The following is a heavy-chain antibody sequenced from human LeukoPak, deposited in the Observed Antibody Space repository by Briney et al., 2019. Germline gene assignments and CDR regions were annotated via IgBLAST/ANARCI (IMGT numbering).Heavy chain of an antibody. D-gene: IGHD6-6*01. CDR3: ARGIAALSYYYYYYMDV. CDR2: IYTSGST. Sequence: SETLSLTCTVSGGSISSYYWSWIRQPAGKGLEWIGRIYTSGSTNYNPSLKSRVTMSVDTSKNQFSLKLSSVTAADTAVYYCARGIAALSYYYYYYMDVWGKGTTVTVSS. J-gene: IGHJ6*03. V-gene: IGHV4-4*07. CDR1: GGSISSYY.